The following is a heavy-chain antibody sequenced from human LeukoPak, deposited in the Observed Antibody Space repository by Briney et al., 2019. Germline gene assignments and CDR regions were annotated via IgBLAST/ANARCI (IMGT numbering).Heavy chain of an antibody. J-gene: IGHJ4*02. D-gene: IGHD3-22*01. Sequence: PGGSLRLSCAASGFTFSDHYMNWARQAPGKGLEWVGRTRNKANTYTTEYAASVKGRFTISRDDSKNSLFLQMNSLKSEDTAVYYCARVGLSSGYYMNDYWGQGTLVTVSS. CDR1: GFTFSDHY. V-gene: IGHV3-72*01. CDR2: TRNKANTYTT. CDR3: ARVGLSSGYYMNDY.